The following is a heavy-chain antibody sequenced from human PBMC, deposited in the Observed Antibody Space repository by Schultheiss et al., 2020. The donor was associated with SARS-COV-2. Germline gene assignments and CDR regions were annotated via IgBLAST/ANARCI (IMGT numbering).Heavy chain of an antibody. D-gene: IGHD3-9*01. CDR3: ATNYDILTGYSY. Sequence: GGSLRLSCAASGFTFSSYWMHWVRQAPGKGLVWVSRINSDGSSTSYADSVKGRFTISRDNAKNTLYLQMNSLRAEDTAVYYCATNYDILTGYSYWGQGTTVTVSS. CDR2: INSDGSST. V-gene: IGHV3-74*01. CDR1: GFTFSSYW. J-gene: IGHJ6*02.